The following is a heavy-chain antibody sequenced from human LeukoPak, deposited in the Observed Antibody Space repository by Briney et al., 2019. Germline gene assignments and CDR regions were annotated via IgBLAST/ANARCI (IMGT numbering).Heavy chain of an antibody. J-gene: IGHJ4*02. V-gene: IGHV5-51*01. Sequence: GESLKISCKGSGYSFSSHWIAWVRQMPGKGLEWMGVTYPGDSDTRYSPSFQGQVSISDDKSISTAYLRWSSLKASDTAMYYCARHPYYDFWSNYYRQNYFDYWGQGTLVTVSP. CDR2: TYPGDSDT. CDR3: ARHPYYDFWSNYYRQNYFDY. CDR1: GYSFSSHW. D-gene: IGHD3-3*01.